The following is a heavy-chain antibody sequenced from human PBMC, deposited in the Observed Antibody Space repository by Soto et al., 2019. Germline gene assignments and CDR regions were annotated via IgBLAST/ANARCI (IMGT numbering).Heavy chain of an antibody. CDR1: GFAFDDYT. V-gene: IGHV3-43*01. J-gene: IGHJ6*02. D-gene: IGHD3-10*01. CDR2: INWDGGST. Sequence: GGSLRLSCAASGFAFDDYTMHWVRQPPGKALEWVSLINWDGGSTYYADSVKGRFTISRDNSKNSLYLQMNNLRTEDTALYYWEKDYALWGDRYYNGMGVGGQGTTVTVSS. CDR3: EKDYALWGDRYYNGMGV.